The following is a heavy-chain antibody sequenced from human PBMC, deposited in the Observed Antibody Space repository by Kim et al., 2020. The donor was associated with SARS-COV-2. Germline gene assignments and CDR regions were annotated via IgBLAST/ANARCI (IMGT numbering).Heavy chain of an antibody. CDR1: GFIFRNYG. V-gene: IGHV3-33*06. CDR3: AKAPADGDYYY. D-gene: IGHD4-17*01. CDR2: IWYDGSNK. J-gene: IGHJ4*02. Sequence: GGSLRLSCAASGFIFRNYGMHWVRQAPGKGLEWVAVIWYDGSNKYYADSVKGRFTISRDNSKNTLYLQMKSLRAEDTAVYYCAKAPADGDYYYWGQGTLVTVSS.